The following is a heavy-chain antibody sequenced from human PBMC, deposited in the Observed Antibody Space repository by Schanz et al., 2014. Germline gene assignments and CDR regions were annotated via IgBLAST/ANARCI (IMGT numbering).Heavy chain of an antibody. CDR2: ISASGGST. V-gene: IGHV3-23*01. J-gene: IGHJ4*02. D-gene: IGHD3-22*01. CDR1: GFTFSSYA. CDR3: AKDPSHGDYDYYFDY. Sequence: EGQLLESGGGLIQPGGSLRLSCAASGFTFSSYAMSWVRQAPGKGLEWVSTISASGGSTYYADSVKGRFTISRDNSMNILYLQMNSLRAEDTAVYYCAKDPSHGDYDYYFDYWGQGALVTVSS.